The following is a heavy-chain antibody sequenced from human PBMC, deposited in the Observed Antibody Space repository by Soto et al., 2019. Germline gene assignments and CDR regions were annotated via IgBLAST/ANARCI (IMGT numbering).Heavy chain of an antibody. Sequence: QVQLVQSGAEVKKPGSSVKVSCKASGGTFSSYAISWVRQAPGQGLEWMGGIIPIFRTANYAQQFQGRVTITADEYTSTAYMELSSRGSEDTAVYYCARGLHRDIVLMVRPYYNYGTDVWGQGTTVTVSS. V-gene: IGHV1-69*01. D-gene: IGHD2-8*01. CDR3: ARGLHRDIVLMVRPYYNYGTDV. J-gene: IGHJ6*02. CDR2: IIPIFRTA. CDR1: GGTFSSYA.